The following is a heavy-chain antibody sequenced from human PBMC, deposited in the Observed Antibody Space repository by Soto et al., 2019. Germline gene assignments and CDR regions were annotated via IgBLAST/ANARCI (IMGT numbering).Heavy chain of an antibody. CDR3: ARDSGWPILNFDN. D-gene: IGHD3-10*01. J-gene: IGHJ4*02. V-gene: IGHV3-30*03. CDR2: SSYDGRET. CDR1: DFDFSSYG. Sequence: GGSRRLSWAASDFDFSSYGIHWVRQAPGKGLEWVAASSYDGRETFYADSAKGRFTVSKEMSKNTAFLQMNALRHEDTAVYFCARDSGWPILNFDNWGQGTPVTVSS.